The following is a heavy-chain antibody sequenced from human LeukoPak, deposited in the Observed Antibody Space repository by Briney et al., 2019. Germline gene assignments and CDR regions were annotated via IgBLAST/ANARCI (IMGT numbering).Heavy chain of an antibody. Sequence: PSETLSLTCTVSGGSISSSSYYWGWIRQPPGKGLEWIGSIYYSGSTYYNPSLKSRVTISVDTSKNQFSLKLSSVTAADTAVYYCATTADTAMVLWGQGTLVTVSS. CDR3: ATTADTAMVL. D-gene: IGHD5-18*01. V-gene: IGHV4-39*01. CDR2: IYYSGST. CDR1: GGSISSSSYY. J-gene: IGHJ4*02.